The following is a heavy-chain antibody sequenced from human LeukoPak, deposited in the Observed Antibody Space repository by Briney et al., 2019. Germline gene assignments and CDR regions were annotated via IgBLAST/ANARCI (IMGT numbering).Heavy chain of an antibody. J-gene: IGHJ4*02. Sequence: SETLSLTCTVSGYSISRAYYWGWIRQPPGKGLEWIGSIYQSGTAYYNPSLKSRVTISIDTSKNQFSLKLSSVTAADTAVYYCASADYGGNAEVSRDYWGQGTLVTVSS. D-gene: IGHD4-23*01. CDR1: GYSISRAYY. V-gene: IGHV4-38-2*02. CDR2: IYQSGTA. CDR3: ASADYGGNAEVSRDY.